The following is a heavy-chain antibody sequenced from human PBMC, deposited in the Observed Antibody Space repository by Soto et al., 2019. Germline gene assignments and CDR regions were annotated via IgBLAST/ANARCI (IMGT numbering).Heavy chain of an antibody. CDR2: ISYDGSNK. J-gene: IGHJ6*02. CDR1: GFTFSSYA. D-gene: IGHD2-2*01. V-gene: IGHV3-30-3*01. Sequence: QVQLVESGGGVVQPGRSLRLSCAASGFTFSSYAMHWVRQAPGKGLEWVAVISYDGSNKYYADSVKGRFTISRDNSKNSLYLQMNSLRAGDTAVYYCARERASGYCISTSCSEYGMDVWGQGTTVTVSS. CDR3: ARERASGYCISTSCSEYGMDV.